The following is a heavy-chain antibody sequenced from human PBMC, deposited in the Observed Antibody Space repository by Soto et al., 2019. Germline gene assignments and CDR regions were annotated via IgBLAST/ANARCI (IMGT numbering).Heavy chain of an antibody. D-gene: IGHD3-3*01. J-gene: IGHJ5*02. V-gene: IGHV1-8*01. CDR2: MNPNSGNT. CDR1: GYTFTSYD. CDR3: ARGPPYDFWIGYSIVRGWFDP. Sequence: QVQLVQSGAEVKKPGASVKVSCKASGYTFTSYDINWVRQATGQGLEWMGWMNPNSGNTGYAQKFQGRVTMTRNTSISTADMELSSLISEDTAVYYCARGPPYDFWIGYSIVRGWFDPWGQGTLVTVSS.